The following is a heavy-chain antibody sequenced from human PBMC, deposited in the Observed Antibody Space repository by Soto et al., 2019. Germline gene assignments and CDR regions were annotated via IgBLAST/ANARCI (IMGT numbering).Heavy chain of an antibody. CDR3: AKSPGMYYYDSSGYYHYDS. J-gene: IGHJ4*02. V-gene: IGHV3-23*01. CDR1: GFTFSSYA. CDR2: ISGSGVST. D-gene: IGHD3-22*01. Sequence: EVQLLESGGGLAQPGGSLRLSCAASGFTFSSYAMSWVRQAPGKGLEWVSAISGSGVSTYYADSVKGRFTISRDNSKXXLXXQMNSLRAEDTAVYYCAKSPGMYYYDSSGYYHYDSWGQGTLVTVSS.